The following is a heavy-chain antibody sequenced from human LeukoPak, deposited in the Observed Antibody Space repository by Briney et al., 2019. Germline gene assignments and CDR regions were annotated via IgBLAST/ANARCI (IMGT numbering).Heavy chain of an antibody. J-gene: IGHJ4*02. CDR2: IYFTGST. CDR3: ARETALRLDY. V-gene: IGHV4-4*07. D-gene: IGHD5-18*01. Sequence: PSETLSLTCTVSGGSISNFYWSWIRQPAGEGLEWIGHIYFTGSTNYNPSLKSRVTMSVDTSRNQFPLRLNSMTAADTAVYFCARETALRLDYWGQGTLVTVSS. CDR1: GGSISNFY.